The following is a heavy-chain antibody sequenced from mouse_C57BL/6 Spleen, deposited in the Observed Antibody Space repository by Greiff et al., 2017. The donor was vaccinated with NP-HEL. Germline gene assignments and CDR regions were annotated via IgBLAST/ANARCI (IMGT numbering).Heavy chain of an antibody. CDR2: IDPSDSYT. Sequence: QVQLQQPGAELVRPGTSVKLSCKASGYTFTSYWMHWVKQRPGQGLEWIGVIDPSDSYTNYNQKFKGKATLTVDTSSSTAYMQLSSLTSEDSAVYYCASYYDGHYYAMDDWGQGTSVTVSS. V-gene: IGHV1-59*01. CDR1: GYTFTSYW. D-gene: IGHD1-1*01. J-gene: IGHJ4*01. CDR3: ASYYDGHYYAMDD.